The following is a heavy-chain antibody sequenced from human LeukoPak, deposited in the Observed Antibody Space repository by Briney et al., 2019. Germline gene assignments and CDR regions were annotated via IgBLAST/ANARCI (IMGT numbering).Heavy chain of an antibody. Sequence: ASVKVSCKASGYTFTSYDIKWVRQATGQGLEWMGWMNPNSGNTGYAQKFQGRVTMTRNTSISTAYMELSSLRSEDTAVYYCARWEMYYDFWSGYQKYNWFDPWGQGTLVTVSS. CDR1: GYTFTSYD. V-gene: IGHV1-8*01. D-gene: IGHD3-3*01. J-gene: IGHJ5*02. CDR2: MNPNSGNT. CDR3: ARWEMYYDFWSGYQKYNWFDP.